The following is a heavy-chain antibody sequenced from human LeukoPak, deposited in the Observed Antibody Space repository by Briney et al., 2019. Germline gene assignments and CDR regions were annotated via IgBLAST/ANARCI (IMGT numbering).Heavy chain of an antibody. V-gene: IGHV3-30*02. CDR3: AKDRAFGQFLWGNDY. D-gene: IGHD3-10*01. CDR2: IRNDGSDK. CDR1: GFTFSSYE. J-gene: IGHJ4*02. Sequence: GGSLRLSCAASGFTFSSYEMNWVRQAPGKGLEWVAFIRNDGSDKYYAVSVKGRFTISRDNSKNTLYLQMNSLRAEDTALYYCAKDRAFGQFLWGNDYWGQGTLVTVSS.